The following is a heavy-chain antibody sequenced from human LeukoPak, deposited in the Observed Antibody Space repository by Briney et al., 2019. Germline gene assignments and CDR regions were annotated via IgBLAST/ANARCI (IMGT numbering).Heavy chain of an antibody. Sequence: SETLSLTCTVSGGSISGYYWSWIRQPPGKGLEWIGYIYYSGTTNYNPSLKSRVTISVDKSKNQFSLKLSSVTAADTAVYYCASGGHRGWFDPWGQGTLVTVSS. CDR3: ASGGHRGWFDP. CDR2: IYYSGTT. D-gene: IGHD3-3*01. V-gene: IGHV4-59*12. CDR1: GGSISGYY. J-gene: IGHJ5*02.